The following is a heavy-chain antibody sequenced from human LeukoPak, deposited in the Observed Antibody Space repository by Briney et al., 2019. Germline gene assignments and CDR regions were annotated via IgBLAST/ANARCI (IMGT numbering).Heavy chain of an antibody. V-gene: IGHV1-18*01. CDR3: ARLSGYGLHYYYHMDV. J-gene: IGHJ6*03. D-gene: IGHD5-12*01. Sequence: GASVKVSCKASGYTFTSYGISWVRQAPGQGLEWMGWISAYNGNTNYTQKLQGRVTMTTDTSTSTAYMELRSLRSDDTAVYYCARLSGYGLHYYYHMDVWGKGTTVTVSS. CDR2: ISAYNGNT. CDR1: GYTFTSYG.